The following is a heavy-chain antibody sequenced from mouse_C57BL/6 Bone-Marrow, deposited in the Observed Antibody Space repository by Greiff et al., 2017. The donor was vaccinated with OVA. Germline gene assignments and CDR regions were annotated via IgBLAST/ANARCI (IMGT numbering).Heavy chain of an antibody. CDR1: GYTFTSYW. CDR2: INPSSGYT. J-gene: IGHJ2*01. V-gene: IGHV1-7*01. D-gene: IGHD2-4*01. CDR3: ARKGAGYDYDPYFDY. Sequence: QVHVKQSGAELAKPGASVKLSCKASGYTFTSYWMHWVKQRPGQGLEWIGYINPSSGYTKYNQKFKDKVTLTADKSSSTAYMQLSSLTLEDAAVYYCARKGAGYDYDPYFDYWGQGTTLTVSS.